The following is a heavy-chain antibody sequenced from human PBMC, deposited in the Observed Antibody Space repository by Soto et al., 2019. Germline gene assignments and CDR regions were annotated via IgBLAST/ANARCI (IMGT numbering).Heavy chain of an antibody. Sequence: PSETLSLTCAVYGGSFSGYYWSWIRQPPGKGLEWIGYIYYSGSTNYNPSLKSRVTISVDTSKNQFSLKLSSVTAADTAVYYCARDDCSGGSCYSDWGQGTLVTVSS. V-gene: IGHV4-59*01. D-gene: IGHD2-15*01. J-gene: IGHJ4*02. CDR2: IYYSGST. CDR3: ARDDCSGGSCYSD. CDR1: GGSFSGYY.